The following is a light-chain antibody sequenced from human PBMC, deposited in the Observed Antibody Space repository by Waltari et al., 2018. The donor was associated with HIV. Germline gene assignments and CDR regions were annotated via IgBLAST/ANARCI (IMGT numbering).Light chain of an antibody. CDR1: LTVSTY. CDR2: VAS. V-gene: IGKV1-39*01. J-gene: IGKJ3*01. CDR3: LQSYSSPLS. Sequence: DIQVTQSPSSLSASVGDRVTIACRTSLTVSTYVNWYQQKAVEAPKLLISVASALQSGVPSRFSGSGSGTDFTLTISSLQPEDFATYYCLQSYSSPLSFGPGTRVDIK.